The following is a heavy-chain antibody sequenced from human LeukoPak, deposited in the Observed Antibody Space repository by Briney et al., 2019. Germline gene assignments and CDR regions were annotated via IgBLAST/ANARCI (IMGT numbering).Heavy chain of an antibody. CDR1: GFTFSTYG. CDR3: AKDKDTPATAQPQRGYFES. Sequence: GGSLRLSCAATGFTFSTYGMHWVRQAPGKGLEWVSFIRYDGTSKYHADSVKGRFTISRDNSKNTLDLQMNSLRVEDTAVYFCAKDKDTPATAQPQRGYFESWGQGTLVTVSS. J-gene: IGHJ4*02. CDR2: IRYDGTSK. D-gene: IGHD2-15*01. V-gene: IGHV3-30*02.